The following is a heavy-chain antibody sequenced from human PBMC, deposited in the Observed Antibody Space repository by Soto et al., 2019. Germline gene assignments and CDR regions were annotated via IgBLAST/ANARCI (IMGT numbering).Heavy chain of an antibody. CDR1: GFSLSTSGVG. V-gene: IGHV2-5*02. CDR3: AHRRTLVTSGLDWFDP. J-gene: IGHJ5*02. CDR2: IYWDDDK. Sequence: QITLKESGPPLVKPTQTLTLTCTFSGFSLSTSGVGVGWIRQPPGKALEWLALIYWDDDKRYSPSLKSRLTIPKDTSTNQVVLTMTNMDPVDTATYYCAHRRTLVTSGLDWFDPWGQGPLVTVSS. D-gene: IGHD4-4*01.